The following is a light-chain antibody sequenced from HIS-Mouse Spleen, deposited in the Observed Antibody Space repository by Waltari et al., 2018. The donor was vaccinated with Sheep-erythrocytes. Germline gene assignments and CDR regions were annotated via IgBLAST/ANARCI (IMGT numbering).Light chain of an antibody. V-gene: IGKV1-12*01. CDR2: AAS. J-gene: IGKJ1*01. CDR1: QGISSW. Sequence: DIQMTQSPSSVSASVGDRVTITCRASQGISSWLGWYQQKPGKAPKLLIYAASSLQSGVPSSFSRSGSGTDFTLTISCLQPEDFATYYCQQANSFPPTFGQGTKVEIK. CDR3: QQANSFPPT.